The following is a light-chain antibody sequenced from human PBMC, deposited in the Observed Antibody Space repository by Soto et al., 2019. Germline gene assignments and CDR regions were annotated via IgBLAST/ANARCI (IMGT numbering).Light chain of an antibody. Sequence: SYELTQSPSVSVAPGETASITCGGDKIGNRDVHWYQKRTGQAPVAVIYYDTNRPSGVPDRFSGYTSGNTATLTITRVEAGDEADYYCQVWASSSGVFGGGTKLTVL. CDR3: QVWASSSGV. V-gene: IGLV3-21*04. J-gene: IGLJ3*02. CDR2: YDT. CDR1: KIGNRD.